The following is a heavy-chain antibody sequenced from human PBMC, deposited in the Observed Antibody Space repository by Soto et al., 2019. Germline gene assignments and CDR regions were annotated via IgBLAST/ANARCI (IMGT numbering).Heavy chain of an antibody. CDR3: TRARYGDHFDS. Sequence: QVQLQESGSGLLKPSETLSLTCSVSGDSMTGANWGWFRQSPEKGLEWIGYIDYSGSTNYNPSLRSRITITIDTSSNQFSLNLASVTAADAAVYYCTRARYGDHFDSWGQGTLVTVSS. D-gene: IGHD4-17*01. CDR2: IDYSGST. V-gene: IGHV4-59*01. CDR1: GDSMTGAN. J-gene: IGHJ4*02.